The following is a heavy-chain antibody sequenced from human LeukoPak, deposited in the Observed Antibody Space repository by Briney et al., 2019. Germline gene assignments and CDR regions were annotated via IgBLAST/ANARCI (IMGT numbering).Heavy chain of an antibody. Sequence: TGGSLRLSCAASGFTFSDYYMSWIRQAPGKGLEWVSYISSSGSTIYYADSVKGRFTISRDIAKNSLYLQMNSLRAEDTAVYYCARDPFKYYDSSDYYYGYWGQGTLVTVSS. CDR1: GFTFSDYY. D-gene: IGHD3-22*01. CDR3: ARDPFKYYDSSDYYYGY. J-gene: IGHJ4*02. V-gene: IGHV3-11*01. CDR2: ISSSGSTI.